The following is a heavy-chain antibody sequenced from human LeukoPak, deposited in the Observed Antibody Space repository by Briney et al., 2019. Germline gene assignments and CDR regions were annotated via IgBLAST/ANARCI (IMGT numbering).Heavy chain of an antibody. J-gene: IGHJ4*02. CDR2: IYHSGST. Sequence: SETLSLTCAVSGGSISSGGYSWSWIRQPPGKGLEWIGYIYHSGSTYYNPSLKSRVTISVDRSKIQFSLKLSSVTAADTAVYYCARDIYDSSGYYHDYWGQGTLVTVSS. CDR1: GGSISSGGYS. CDR3: ARDIYDSSGYYHDY. V-gene: IGHV4-30-2*01. D-gene: IGHD3-22*01.